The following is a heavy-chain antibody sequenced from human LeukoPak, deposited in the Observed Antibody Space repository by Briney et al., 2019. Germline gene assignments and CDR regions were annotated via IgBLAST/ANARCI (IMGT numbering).Heavy chain of an antibody. V-gene: IGHV1-18*01. CDR2: ISAYNGNT. D-gene: IGHD5-12*01. Sequence: GASVKVSCKASGYTFTSYGISWVRQAPGQGLEGMGWISAYNGNTNYAQKLQGRVTMTTDTSTSTAYMELRSLRSDDTAVYYCARDSYVVATLRHFDYWGQGTLVTVSS. CDR1: GYTFTSYG. J-gene: IGHJ4*02. CDR3: ARDSYVVATLRHFDY.